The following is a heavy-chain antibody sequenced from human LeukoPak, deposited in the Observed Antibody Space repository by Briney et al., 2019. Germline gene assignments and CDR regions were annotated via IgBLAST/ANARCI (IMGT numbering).Heavy chain of an antibody. CDR3: ARLRAVGFDP. D-gene: IGHD2-15*01. CDR2: IYYSGST. J-gene: IGHJ5*02. Sequence: SETLSLTCTVSGGSISSSSNYWGWVRQPPGKGLEWIGNIYYSGSTYYNPSLKSRVTISVDTSKNQFSLKLSSVTAADTAVYYCARLRAVGFDPWGQGTLVTVSS. CDR1: GGSISSSSNY. V-gene: IGHV4-39*07.